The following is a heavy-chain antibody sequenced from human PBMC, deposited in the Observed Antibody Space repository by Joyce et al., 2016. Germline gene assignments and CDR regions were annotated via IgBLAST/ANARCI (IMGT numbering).Heavy chain of an antibody. V-gene: IGHV3-15*01. CDR1: TFRTTW. CDR3: TTDPRY. CDR2: IKSKNDGGTL. J-gene: IGHJ4*02. Sequence: TFRTTWMSWVRQAPGKGLEWIGRIKSKNDGGTLDYIETVKGRFTLSRDDSTNTVYLQMDSLKIEDTAMYYCTTDPRYWGRGTLVTVSS.